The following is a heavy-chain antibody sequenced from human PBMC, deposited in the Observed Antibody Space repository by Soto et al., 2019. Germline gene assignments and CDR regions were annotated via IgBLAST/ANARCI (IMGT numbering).Heavy chain of an antibody. Sequence: SETLSLTCTVSGGSINTFYWSWVRQPAGKGLEWIGRIFSGGSTSFNPSLESRVAMSVDTSKNHFSLNLSSVTAADMAVYYCAREGSYSAYNFAHGIQLWSFDFWGQGALVTVSS. J-gene: IGHJ4*02. CDR3: AREGSYSAYNFAHGIQLWSFDF. CDR1: GGSINTFY. CDR2: IFSGGST. D-gene: IGHD5-12*01. V-gene: IGHV4-4*07.